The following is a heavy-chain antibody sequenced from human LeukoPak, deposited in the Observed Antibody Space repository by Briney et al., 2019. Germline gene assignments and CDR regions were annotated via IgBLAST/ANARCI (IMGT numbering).Heavy chain of an antibody. CDR1: GFTVSRNY. V-gene: IGHV3-66*01. CDR3: ARVAAAGKGFDY. D-gene: IGHD6-13*01. J-gene: IGHJ4*02. CDR2: IYGGGST. Sequence: PGGSLRLSCVASGFTVSRNYMSWVRQAPGKGLEWVSVIYGGGSTYYADSVKGRFTISRENAKNSLYLKMNSLRAGDTAVYYCARVAAAGKGFDYWGQGTLVTVSS.